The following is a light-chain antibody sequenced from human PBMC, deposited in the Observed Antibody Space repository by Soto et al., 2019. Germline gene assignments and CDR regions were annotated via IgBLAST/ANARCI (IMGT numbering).Light chain of an antibody. CDR3: CSYAGSRTVWV. V-gene: IGLV2-23*02. Sequence: QSVLTQPASVSGSPGQSITISCTGTSSDVGSYNLVSWYQQHPGKAPKLLIYEVSKRPSGVSNRFSGSKSGNTASLTISGLQAEDEADYYCCSYAGSRTVWVFGGGTKLTVL. CDR1: SSDVGSYNL. J-gene: IGLJ3*02. CDR2: EVS.